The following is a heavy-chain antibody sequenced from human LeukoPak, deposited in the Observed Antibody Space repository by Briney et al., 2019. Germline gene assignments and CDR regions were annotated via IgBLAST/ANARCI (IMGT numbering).Heavy chain of an antibody. J-gene: IGHJ4*02. CDR3: PRVANRTEQLAFDY. CDR1: GYTFTGYN. V-gene: IGHV1-2*02. CDR2: INPNSGGT. D-gene: IGHD6-13*01. Sequence: ASVKVSFKASGYTFTGYNMHWVRQAPGKGLEWMGWINPNSGGTNYAQKFQGRVTMTRDTYINTAYMELSRLRSDDTAEYYCPRVANRTEQLAFDYWGQGTLVTVSS.